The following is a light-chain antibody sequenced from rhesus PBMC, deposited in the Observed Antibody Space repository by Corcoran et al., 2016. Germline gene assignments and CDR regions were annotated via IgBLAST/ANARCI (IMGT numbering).Light chain of an antibody. V-gene: IGKV1-28*03. Sequence: DIQMTQSPSSLSAFVGDTVTITCRASQAISSYLNWFQQKPGKAPNLLIFAASTLQSGGPSRFSGSGSGTDFTLTISSLQPYNFASYYSQQHIGHPWTFGPGTKVEIK. CDR1: QAISSY. CDR2: AAS. J-gene: IGKJ1*01. CDR3: QQHIGHPWT.